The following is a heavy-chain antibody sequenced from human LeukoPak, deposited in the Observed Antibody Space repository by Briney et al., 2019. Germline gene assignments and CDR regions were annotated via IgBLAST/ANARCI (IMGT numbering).Heavy chain of an antibody. V-gene: IGHV3-21*01. Sequence: GGSLRLSCAASGFTFSSYSMNWVRQAPGKGLEWVSSISSSSSYIYYADSVKGRFNISRDNAKNSLYLQMNSLRAEDTAVYYCARDSHFGLLLWWGQGTLVTVSS. CDR3: ARDSHFGLLLW. CDR2: ISSSSSYI. D-gene: IGHD2-15*01. CDR1: GFTFSSYS. J-gene: IGHJ4*02.